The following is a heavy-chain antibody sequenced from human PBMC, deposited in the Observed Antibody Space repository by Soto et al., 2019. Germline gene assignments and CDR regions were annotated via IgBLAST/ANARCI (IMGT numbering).Heavy chain of an antibody. CDR2: IWYDGSSK. J-gene: IGHJ3*01. D-gene: IGHD4-17*01. V-gene: IGHV3-33*01. CDR3: ARDLYRPVNTMKDAFSF. Sequence: QVPLVQSGGGVVQPGRSLTLSCAVSGFTFRSSGMHWVRQAPGKGLEWVAVIWYDGSSKYYADSVKGRFTISRDSSKNTLYLQMNSLRAEDTAVYYCARDLYRPVNTMKDAFSFWGQGTTFTVSS. CDR1: GFTFRSSG.